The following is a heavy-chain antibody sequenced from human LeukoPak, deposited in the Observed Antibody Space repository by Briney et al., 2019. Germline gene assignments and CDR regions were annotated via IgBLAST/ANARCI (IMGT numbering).Heavy chain of an antibody. J-gene: IGHJ4*02. CDR3: ARFEDYYDSSGSAYDY. CDR1: GYTFTSYG. D-gene: IGHD3-22*01. CDR2: ISAYNGNT. V-gene: IGHV1-18*01. Sequence: ASVKVSCKASGYTFTSYGMSWVRQAPGQGLEWMGWISAYNGNTKYAQKFQGRVTMATDTSTSTAYMELRSLRSDDTAVYYCARFEDYYDSSGSAYDYWGQGTLVTVSS.